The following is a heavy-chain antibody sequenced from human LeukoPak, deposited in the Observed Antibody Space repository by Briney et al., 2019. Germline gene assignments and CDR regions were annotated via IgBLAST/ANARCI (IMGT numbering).Heavy chain of an antibody. CDR1: GLTLSSYS. V-gene: IGHV3-21*01. D-gene: IGHD3-10*01. CDR2: ISSSSSYI. Sequence: GGSLRLSCAASGLTLSSYSMNWVRQAPGKGLEWVSSISSSSSYIYYADSVKGRFTISRDNAKNSLYLQMNSLRAEDTAVYYCARDSLLLWFGELLSTYYYYGMDVWGHGTTVTVSS. J-gene: IGHJ6*02. CDR3: ARDSLLLWFGELLSTYYYYGMDV.